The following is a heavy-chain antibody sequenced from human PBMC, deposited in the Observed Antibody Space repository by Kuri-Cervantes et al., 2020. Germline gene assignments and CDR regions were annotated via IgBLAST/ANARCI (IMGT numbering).Heavy chain of an antibody. J-gene: IGHJ5*02. CDR2: ISYDGSNK. CDR1: GFTFSSYG. V-gene: IGHV3-30*18. D-gene: IGHD3-10*01. CDR3: AKPSYGSGRRPIRA. Sequence: LSLTCAASGFTFSSYGMHWVRQAPGKGLEWVAVISYDGSNKYYADSVKGRFTISRDNSKNTLYLQMNSLRAEDTAVYYCAKPSYGSGRRPIRAWGQGTLVTVSS.